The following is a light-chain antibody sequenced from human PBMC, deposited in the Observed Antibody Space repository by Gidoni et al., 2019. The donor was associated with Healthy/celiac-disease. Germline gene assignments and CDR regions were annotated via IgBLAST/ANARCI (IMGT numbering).Light chain of an antibody. Sequence: DLQMTQSPSSLPSSVGDRVTITCRASQSISTSLNGYQQKPGKAPKLLISDAASLQSGVPSRFSGSGSGTDFTLTISSLQPEDFATYYCQQSYSTPYTFGQGTNLEIK. CDR1: QSISTS. V-gene: IGKV1-39*01. CDR2: DAA. J-gene: IGKJ2*01. CDR3: QQSYSTPYT.